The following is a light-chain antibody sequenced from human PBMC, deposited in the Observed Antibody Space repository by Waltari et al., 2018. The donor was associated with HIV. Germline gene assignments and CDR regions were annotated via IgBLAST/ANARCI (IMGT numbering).Light chain of an antibody. J-gene: IGKJ4*02. CDR2: GAA. Sequence: EIVMTQSPDTLSMSPGERATLSCRASQSVSSNLAWYQQKHGQAPGLLIYGAATSATGIPARFSGSGSGRELTLTISSLQSEDVAVYYCQQYNNWPPLTFGGGTKVEIK. CDR1: QSVSSN. V-gene: IGKV3-15*01. CDR3: QQYNNWPPLT.